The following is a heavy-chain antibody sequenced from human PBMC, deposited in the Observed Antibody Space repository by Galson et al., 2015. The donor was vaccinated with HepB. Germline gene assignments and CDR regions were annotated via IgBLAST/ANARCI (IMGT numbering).Heavy chain of an antibody. V-gene: IGHV5-51*01. CDR3: ARSRYSGYATPGAYDAFDI. CDR2: IYHGDSDT. CDR1: GYSFTSYW. Sequence: QSGAEVKKPGESLKISCKGSGYSFTSYWIGWVRQMPGKGLEWMGIIYHGDSDTRYSPSFQGQVTISADKSISTAYLQWSSLKASDTAMYYCARSRYSGYATPGAYDAFDIWGQGTMVTVSS. D-gene: IGHD5-12*01. J-gene: IGHJ3*02.